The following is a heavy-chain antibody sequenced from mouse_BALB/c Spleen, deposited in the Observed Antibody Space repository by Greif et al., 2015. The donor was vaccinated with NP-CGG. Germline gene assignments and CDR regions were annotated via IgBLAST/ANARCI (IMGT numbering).Heavy chain of an antibody. CDR3: ARHGQIGNPLDY. V-gene: IGHV5-9-3*01. D-gene: IGHD2-1*01. Sequence: EVQGVESGGGLVKPGGSLKLSCAASGFTFSSYAMSWVRQTPEKRLEWVATISSGGSYTYYPDSVKGRFTISRDNAKNTLYLQMSSLRSEDTAMYYCARHGQIGNPLDYWGQGTTLTVSS. CDR1: GFTFSSYA. CDR2: ISSGGSYT. J-gene: IGHJ2*01.